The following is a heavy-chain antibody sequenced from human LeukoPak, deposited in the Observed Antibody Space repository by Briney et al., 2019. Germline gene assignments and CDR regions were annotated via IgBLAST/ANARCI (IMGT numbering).Heavy chain of an antibody. V-gene: IGHV1-46*01. CDR1: GYTFTNYY. Sequence: ASVKVSCKASGYTFTNYYIHWVRQAPGQGLEWMGLINPTGGSTNYAQNFQGRVTMTRDTSTSTAYMELRSLRSDDTAVYYCARDYDFWSGYLSPHYYYYMDVWGKGTTVTVSS. J-gene: IGHJ6*03. CDR2: INPTGGST. CDR3: ARDYDFWSGYLSPHYYYYMDV. D-gene: IGHD3-3*01.